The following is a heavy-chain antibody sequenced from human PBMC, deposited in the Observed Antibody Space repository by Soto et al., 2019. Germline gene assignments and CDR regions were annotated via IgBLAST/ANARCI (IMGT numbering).Heavy chain of an antibody. D-gene: IGHD3-9*01. CDR3: ARESHDILTGPPWVWYFDL. J-gene: IGHJ2*01. Sequence: QVQLQQWGAGPLRPLETLSLTCGVSGGSFSGYYWAWIRQSPGKGLGGIGEINDRVSINYNPSLKSRVSISVDTSKNHYSLNLRSVTAADTAVYYCARESHDILTGPPWVWYFDLWGRGTLVTVSS. CDR1: GGSFSGYY. V-gene: IGHV4-34*01. CDR2: INDRVSI.